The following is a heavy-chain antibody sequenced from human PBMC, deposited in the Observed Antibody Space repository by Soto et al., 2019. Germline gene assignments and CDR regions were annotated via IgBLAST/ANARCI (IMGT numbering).Heavy chain of an antibody. CDR2: ISGSGGST. CDR1: EFTFSSYA. D-gene: IGHD6-13*01. CDR3: AKSYSSNWYDYFDN. J-gene: IGHJ4*02. V-gene: IGHV3-23*01. Sequence: GGSLRLSCAASEFTFSSYAMSWARQAPGKGLEWVSAISGSGGSTYYADSVKGRFTISRDTSKNTLYLQMSSLRVEDTALYYCAKSYSSNWYDYFDNWGQGALVTVSS.